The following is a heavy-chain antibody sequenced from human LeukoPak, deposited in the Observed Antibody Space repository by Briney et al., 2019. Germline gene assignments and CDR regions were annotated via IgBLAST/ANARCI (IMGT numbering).Heavy chain of an antibody. CDR2: ISSDGSNQ. J-gene: IGHJ4*02. Sequence: GGSLRFFCAASRFTFSTYTMHWVRQAPGKGLKWVGIISSDGSNQYYADSVKGRFTISRDNSKNTLYLQMSSLRAEDTAVYYCASGSTSSVDYWGQGTLVTVSS. D-gene: IGHD6-6*01. CDR1: RFTFSTYT. CDR3: ASGSTSSVDY. V-gene: IGHV3-30-3*01.